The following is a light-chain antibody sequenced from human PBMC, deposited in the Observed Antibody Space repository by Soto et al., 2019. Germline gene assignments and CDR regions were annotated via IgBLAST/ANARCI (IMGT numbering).Light chain of an antibody. V-gene: IGKV3-20*01. Sequence: EIVLTQSPDTLYVSPGERVTLSCRASQSVSSNYLAWYQQKPGQAPRLLIYGASSRATGIPDRFSGSGSGTDLTITISRLEPEDCEVYDGQHYGSPRGTFGQGTKVDIK. CDR3: QHYGSPRGT. CDR1: QSVSSNY. CDR2: GAS. J-gene: IGKJ1*01.